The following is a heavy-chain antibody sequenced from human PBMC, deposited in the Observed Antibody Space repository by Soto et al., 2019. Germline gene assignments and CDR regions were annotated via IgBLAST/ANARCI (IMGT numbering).Heavy chain of an antibody. CDR3: IRGGSPYYYDY. Sequence: EVQLVESGGGLVQPGGSLKLSCAAPGFIFSGSAVYWVRQASGKGLEWVGRILSKAGNYATAYPASMKGRFTISRDDSENTAFLQMNSLKTEDTAVYYCIRGGSPYYYDYWGQGTLVAVSS. CDR1: GFIFSGSA. V-gene: IGHV3-73*01. J-gene: IGHJ4*02. CDR2: ILSKAGNYAT.